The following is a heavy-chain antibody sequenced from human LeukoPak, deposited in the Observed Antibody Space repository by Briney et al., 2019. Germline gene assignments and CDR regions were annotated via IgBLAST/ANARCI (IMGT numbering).Heavy chain of an antibody. V-gene: IGHV4-34*01. J-gene: IGHJ4*02. CDR2: INHSRST. D-gene: IGHD1-26*01. CDR3: AREAGATTTYYFDY. CDR1: GGSFSGYY. Sequence: PSETLSLTCAVYGGSFSGYYWSWIRQPPGKGLECIGKINHSRSTNYNPSLKSRVTISVDTSKNQFSLKLSSVTAADTAVYYCAREAGATTTYYFDYWGQGTLVTVSS.